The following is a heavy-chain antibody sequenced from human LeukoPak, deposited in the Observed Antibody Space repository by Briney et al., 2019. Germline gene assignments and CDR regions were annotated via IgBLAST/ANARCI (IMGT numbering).Heavy chain of an antibody. CDR3: ANGGSGSYYLYYFDY. Sequence: GGTLSFSCAASGFTFSCIGMHWVRQAQGHELMWGAIIQYDGSNKYYADSVKGRFTISRDNSKNTLYLQVNSLRAEDTAVYYCANGGSGSYYLYYFDYWGQGTLVTVSS. D-gene: IGHD3-10*01. CDR2: IQYDGSNK. CDR1: GFTFSCIG. V-gene: IGHV3-30*02. J-gene: IGHJ4*02.